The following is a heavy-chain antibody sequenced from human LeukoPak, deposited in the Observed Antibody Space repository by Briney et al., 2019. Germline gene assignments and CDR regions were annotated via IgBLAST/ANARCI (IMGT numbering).Heavy chain of an antibody. CDR3: ARRYCSSTSCGYFDY. V-gene: IGHV3-66*02. Sequence: GGSLRLSCAASGFTVSSNYISWVHQAPGKGLEWVSVIYSGGSTYYADSVKGRFTISRDNSKNTLYLQMNSLRAEDTAVYYCARRYCSSTSCGYFDYWGQGTLVTVSS. CDR1: GFTVSSNY. CDR2: IYSGGST. J-gene: IGHJ4*02. D-gene: IGHD2-2*01.